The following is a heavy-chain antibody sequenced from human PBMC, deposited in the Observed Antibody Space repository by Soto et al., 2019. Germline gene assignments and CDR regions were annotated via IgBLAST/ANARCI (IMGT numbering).Heavy chain of an antibody. Sequence: GESLKISCXGSGYSFTSYWISWVRQMPGKGLEWMGRIDPSDSYTNYSPSFQGHVTISADKSISTAYLQWSSLKASDTAMYYCASGAIAAAGTTSYYYYYGMDVWGQGTTVTVSS. J-gene: IGHJ6*02. CDR2: IDPSDSYT. V-gene: IGHV5-10-1*01. CDR3: ASGAIAAAGTTSYYYYYGMDV. D-gene: IGHD6-13*01. CDR1: GYSFTSYW.